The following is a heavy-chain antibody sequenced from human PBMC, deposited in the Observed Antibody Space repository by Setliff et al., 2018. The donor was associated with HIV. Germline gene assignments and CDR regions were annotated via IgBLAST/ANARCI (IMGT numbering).Heavy chain of an antibody. CDR3: ATPVTSRGYYYMDV. D-gene: IGHD4-17*01. Sequence: SETLSLTCAVSGVSISSSNWWSWVRQPPGKGLEWIGYFYYSGFTYYNPSLKSRVTISIDTSNNQFSLKLKSVTAADTAVYYCATPVTSRGYYYMDVWGKGTTVTVSS. CDR1: GVSISSSNW. V-gene: IGHV4-4*02. CDR2: FYYSGFT. J-gene: IGHJ6*03.